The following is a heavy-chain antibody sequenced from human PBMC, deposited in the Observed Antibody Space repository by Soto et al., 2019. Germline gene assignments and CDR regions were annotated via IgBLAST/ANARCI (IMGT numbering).Heavy chain of an antibody. D-gene: IGHD1-26*01. CDR3: AGGGSSGGWYFGV. Sequence: QVQLVQSGAEVKKPGSSVKVSCKASGGTFSSPTISWVRQAPGQGLEWMGGVSPILGTTYYAQKFQGRLTITADASSGTAYMELRSMKSEDTAVYYCAGGGSSGGWYFGVWGRGTLLAVSS. V-gene: IGHV1-69*01. CDR1: GGTFSSPT. J-gene: IGHJ2*01. CDR2: VSPILGTT.